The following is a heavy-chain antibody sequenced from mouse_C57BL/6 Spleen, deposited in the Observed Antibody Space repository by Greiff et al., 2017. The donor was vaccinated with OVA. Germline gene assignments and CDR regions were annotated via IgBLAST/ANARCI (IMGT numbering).Heavy chain of an antibody. CDR2: IDPETGGT. V-gene: IGHV1-15*01. J-gene: IGHJ2*01. Sequence: QVHVKQSGAELVRPGASVTLSCKASGYTFTDYEMHWVKQTPVHGLEWIGAIDPETGGTAYNQKFKGKAILTADKSSSTAYMELRSLTSEDSAVYYCTRRQLRLEFDYWGQGTTLTVSS. D-gene: IGHD3-2*02. CDR1: GYTFTDYE. CDR3: TRRQLRLEFDY.